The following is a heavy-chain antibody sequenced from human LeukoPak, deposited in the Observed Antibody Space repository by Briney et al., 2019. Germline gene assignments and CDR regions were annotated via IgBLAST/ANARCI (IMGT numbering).Heavy chain of an antibody. V-gene: IGHV4-59*01. Sequence: SETLSLTCTVSGGSISSDYWSWIRQSPGKGLEWIRCIYYSGTTSYNPSLKSRVTISLDTSKNQFSLKLSSVTAADTAVYYCARGANWGSPDYWGQGTLVTVSS. CDR3: ARGANWGSPDY. J-gene: IGHJ4*02. D-gene: IGHD7-27*01. CDR1: GGSISSDY. CDR2: IYYSGTT.